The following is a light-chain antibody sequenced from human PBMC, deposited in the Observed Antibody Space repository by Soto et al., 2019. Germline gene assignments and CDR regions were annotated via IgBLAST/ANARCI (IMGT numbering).Light chain of an antibody. CDR1: QSVLYRSNKKNY. CDR3: QQRSDWPA. CDR2: DAS. V-gene: IGKV3-11*01. J-gene: IGKJ1*01. Sequence: TQAPVSLAVSLSERATINCKSSQSVLYRSNKKNYLAWYQQKPGQAPRLLIYDASNRATGVPARFSGSGSGTDFTLTISSLEPEDFAVYYCQQRSDWPASGQGTK.